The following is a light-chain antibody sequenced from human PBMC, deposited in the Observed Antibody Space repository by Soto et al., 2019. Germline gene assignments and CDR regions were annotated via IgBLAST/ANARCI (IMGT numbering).Light chain of an antibody. CDR1: QNINNW. CDR3: QQYYTPST. Sequence: DIQMTRSPSTLSASVGDRVTITCRASQNINNWLAWNQQKPRKAPKALIYDVSSLQSGVPSRFSGSGSGTESTLTITILQPDDFAYYYYQQYYTPSTFGQGTNLEVK. CDR2: DVS. V-gene: IGKV1-5*01. J-gene: IGKJ2*01.